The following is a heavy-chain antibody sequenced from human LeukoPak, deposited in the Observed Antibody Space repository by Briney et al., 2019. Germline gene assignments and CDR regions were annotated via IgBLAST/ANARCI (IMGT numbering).Heavy chain of an antibody. CDR3: AKIRFLEEGVFDI. Sequence: HPGRSLRLTCAASGFTFSSYGMHWVRQAPGKGLEWVAVIWYDGSNKYYADSVKGRFTTSRDNSKNTLYLQMNSLRAEDTAVYYCAKIRFLEEGVFDIWGQGTMLTVSS. D-gene: IGHD3-3*01. CDR1: GFTFSSYG. J-gene: IGHJ3*02. V-gene: IGHV3-33*06. CDR2: IWYDGSNK.